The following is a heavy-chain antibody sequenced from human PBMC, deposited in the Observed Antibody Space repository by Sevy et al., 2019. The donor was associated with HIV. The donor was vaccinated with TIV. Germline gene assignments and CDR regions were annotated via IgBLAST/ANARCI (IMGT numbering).Heavy chain of an antibody. V-gene: IGHV3-30*09. CDR3: ARGGVSYCTDDCYLRCDY. Sequence: GGSLRLSCSASGFTFSSYALLWVRQAPGKGLEWVSLISYDGRNKYYSDSVKGRFAISRDESKTTLFLQMESLRTEDTAIYYGARGGVSYCTDDCYLRCDYWGRGTLVTVSS. CDR1: GFTFSSYA. CDR2: ISYDGRNK. J-gene: IGHJ4*02. D-gene: IGHD2-21*02.